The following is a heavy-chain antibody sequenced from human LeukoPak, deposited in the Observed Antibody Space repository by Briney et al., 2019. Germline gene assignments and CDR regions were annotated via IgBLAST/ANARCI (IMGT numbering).Heavy chain of an antibody. CDR2: IYSGGST. Sequence: GGSLRLSCAASGFTVSSNYMSWVRQAPGKGLEWVSVIYSGGSTYYADSVKGRFTISRHNSKNPLYLQMNSLRAEDTAVYYCATTETTVGYYYYGMDVWGQGTTVTVSS. D-gene: IGHD1-1*01. V-gene: IGHV3-53*04. CDR1: GFTVSSNY. J-gene: IGHJ6*02. CDR3: ATTETTVGYYYYGMDV.